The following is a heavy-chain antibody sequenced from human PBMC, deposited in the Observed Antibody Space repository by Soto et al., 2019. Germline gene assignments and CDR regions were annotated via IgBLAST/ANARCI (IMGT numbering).Heavy chain of an antibody. CDR1: GLTFSNYW. J-gene: IGHJ4*02. CDR2: INSDGSST. CDR3: GRGGRIGAAASVD. Sequence: EVQLVESGGGLVQPGGSLRLSCAVSGLTFSNYWMNWVRQAPGKGLVWVSRINSDGSSTDYADSVKGRFTISRDNARNTLYLEMHSLRDVETSLFLCGRGGRIGAAASVDWVQGTVVTVSS. D-gene: IGHD6-25*01. V-gene: IGHV3-74*01.